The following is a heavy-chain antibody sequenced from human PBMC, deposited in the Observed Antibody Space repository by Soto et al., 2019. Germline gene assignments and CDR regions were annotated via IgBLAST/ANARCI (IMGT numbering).Heavy chain of an antibody. Sequence: GGSLRLSCATSGLTFNNYAMTWVRQAPGKGLEWVSSISGSGGSTYYADSVKGRFTISRDNSKNTLFLQMNSLRAEDTAVYYCAKDKVPYPNRSWYSRFDPWGQGTLVTVSS. CDR3: AKDKVPYPNRSWYSRFDP. CDR2: ISGSGGST. CDR1: GLTFNNYA. D-gene: IGHD1-26*01. V-gene: IGHV3-23*01. J-gene: IGHJ5*02.